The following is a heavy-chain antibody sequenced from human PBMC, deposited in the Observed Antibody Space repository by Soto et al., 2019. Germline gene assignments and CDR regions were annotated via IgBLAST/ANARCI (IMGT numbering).Heavy chain of an antibody. CDR1: GGTFSSYA. J-gene: IGHJ4*02. CDR2: IIPIFGTA. Sequence: SVKVSCKASGGTFSSYAISWARQAPGQGLEWMGGIIPIFGTANYAQKFQGRVTITADESTSTAYMELSSLRSEDTAVYYCASGAAMVKFDYWAQGTLVTVSS. D-gene: IGHD5-18*01. CDR3: ASGAAMVKFDY. V-gene: IGHV1-69*13.